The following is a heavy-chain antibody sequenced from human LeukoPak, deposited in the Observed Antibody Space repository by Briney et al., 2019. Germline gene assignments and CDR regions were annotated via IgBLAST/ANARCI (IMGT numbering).Heavy chain of an antibody. J-gene: IGHJ4*02. CDR1: GYTFTVYY. Sequence: VASVTVSFTASGYTFTVYYMHWVRQAPGQGLGWVGWINPNSGGTNYAQKVQGRVTMTRDTSISTAYMELSRLRSDDTAVYYCAKSQGSSGYYPYYFHYWGQGTLVTVSS. D-gene: IGHD3-22*01. CDR3: AKSQGSSGYYPYYFHY. V-gene: IGHV1-2*02. CDR2: INPNSGGT.